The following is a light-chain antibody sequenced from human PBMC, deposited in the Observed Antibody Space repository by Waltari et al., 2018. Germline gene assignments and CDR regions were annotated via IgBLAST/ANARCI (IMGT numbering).Light chain of an antibody. CDR1: QILNRS. CDR2: NGC. J-gene: IGKJ1*01. V-gene: IGKV3-20*01. Sequence: LVFPQSPGPLSMSPGEGITLSGRTSQILNRSLAWYQQKPGQAPRLLIYNGCNRATDIPDRFSGSGSGTDFSLTISRLEPEDFAVYYCQHYVSLPATFGQGTRVEIK. CDR3: QHYVSLPAT.